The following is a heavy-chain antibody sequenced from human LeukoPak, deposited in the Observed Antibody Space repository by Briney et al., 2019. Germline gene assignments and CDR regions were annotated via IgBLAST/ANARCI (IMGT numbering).Heavy chain of an antibody. CDR1: GFTFSNYA. CDR3: ARDTDYCSSTSCYTFDY. Sequence: GGSLRLSCAASGFTFSNYAMNWVRQAPGKGLEWVSSISSSSSYIYYADSVKGRFTISRDNAKNSLYLQMNSLRAEDTAVYYCARDTDYCSSTSCYTFDYWGQGTLVTVSS. J-gene: IGHJ4*02. D-gene: IGHD2-2*02. CDR2: ISSSSSYI. V-gene: IGHV3-21*01.